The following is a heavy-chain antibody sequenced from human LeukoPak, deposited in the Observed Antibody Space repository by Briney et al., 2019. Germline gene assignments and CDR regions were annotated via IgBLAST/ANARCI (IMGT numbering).Heavy chain of an antibody. D-gene: IGHD2-15*01. Sequence: KPSQTLSLTCAVSDGSITTDDYFWSWIRQPPGKGLEWIGYISHSGRTYSNPSLKSRVTISVDTSKNQFSLKLSSVTAADTAVYYCARGWRPDYFDYWGQGTLVTVSS. CDR3: ARGWRPDYFDY. CDR2: ISHSGRT. V-gene: IGHV4-30-2*01. CDR1: DGSITTDDYF. J-gene: IGHJ4*02.